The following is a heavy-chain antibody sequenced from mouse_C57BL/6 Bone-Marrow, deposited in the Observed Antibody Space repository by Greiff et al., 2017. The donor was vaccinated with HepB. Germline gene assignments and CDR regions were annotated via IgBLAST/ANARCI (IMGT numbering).Heavy chain of an antibody. J-gene: IGHJ3*01. D-gene: IGHD1-1*01. CDR2: INPSSGYT. CDR3: ASDYYGSPPFAY. CDR1: GYTFTSYW. V-gene: IGHV1-7*01. Sequence: VKVVESGAELAKPGASVKLSCKASGYTFTSYWMHWVKQRPGQGLEWIGYINPSSGYTKYNQKFKDKATLTADKSSSTAYMQLSSLTYEDSAVYYCASDYYGSPPFAYWGQGTLVTVSA.